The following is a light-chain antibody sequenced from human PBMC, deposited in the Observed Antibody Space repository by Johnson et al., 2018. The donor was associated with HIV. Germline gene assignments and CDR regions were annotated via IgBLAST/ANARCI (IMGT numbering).Light chain of an antibody. Sequence: QSVLTQPPSVSAAPGQKVTISCSGSSSNIGNNYVSWYQQPPGTAPKLLIYENNKRPSGIPDRFSGSKSGTSATLGITGLQTWDEADYYCGTWDNSLSTGGVFGTGTKVTVL. V-gene: IGLV1-51*02. CDR1: SSNIGNNY. CDR2: ENN. CDR3: GTWDNSLSTGGV. J-gene: IGLJ1*01.